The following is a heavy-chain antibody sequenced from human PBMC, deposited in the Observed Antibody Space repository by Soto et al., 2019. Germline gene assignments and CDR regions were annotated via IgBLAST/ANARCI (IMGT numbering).Heavy chain of an antibody. J-gene: IGHJ6*02. V-gene: IGHV3-23*01. D-gene: IGHD6-13*01. CDR1: GFTFSSYA. CDR2: ISGSGGST. CDR3: AKDLTPFEYSSSWGLYYYYGMDV. Sequence: GGSMRLSCAASGFTFSSYAMRWVRQAPGKGLEWVSAISGSGGSTYYADSVKGRFTISRDKSKNTLYLQMNSLRAEDTAVYYCAKDLTPFEYSSSWGLYYYYGMDVWGQGTTVTVSS.